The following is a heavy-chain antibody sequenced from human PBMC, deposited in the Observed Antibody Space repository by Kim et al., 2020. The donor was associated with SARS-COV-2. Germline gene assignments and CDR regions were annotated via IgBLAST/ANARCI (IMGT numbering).Heavy chain of an antibody. J-gene: IGHJ6*02. CDR3: ARRKVSSGWYQYYYYGMDV. Sequence: GESLKISCKGSGYSFTSYWISWVRQMPGKGLEWMGRIDPSDSYTNYSPSFQGHVTISADKSISTAYLQWSSLKASDTAMYYCARRKVSSGWYQYYYYGMDVWGQGTTVTVSS. CDR2: IDPSDSYT. CDR1: GYSFTSYW. V-gene: IGHV5-10-1*01. D-gene: IGHD6-19*01.